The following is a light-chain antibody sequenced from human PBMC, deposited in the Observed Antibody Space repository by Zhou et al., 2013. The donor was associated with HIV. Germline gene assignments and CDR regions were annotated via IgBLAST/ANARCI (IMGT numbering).Light chain of an antibody. CDR1: QSVRSSY. CDR2: GAS. V-gene: IGKV3-20*01. Sequence: DIVLTQSPGTLSSSPGERVTLSCRASQSVRSSYLAWYQQRPGQAPRLLIYGASIRATGIPDRFSGSGSGTDFSLAIGRLEPEDFAIYYCQKCNSAPRTFGQGTKVEIK. J-gene: IGKJ1*01. CDR3: QKCNSAPRT.